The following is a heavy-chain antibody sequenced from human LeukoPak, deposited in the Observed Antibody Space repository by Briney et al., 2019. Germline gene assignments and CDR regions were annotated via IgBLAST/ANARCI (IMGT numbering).Heavy chain of an antibody. D-gene: IGHD6-25*01. CDR1: GFTFSNAW. J-gene: IGHJ4*02. CDR2: ISGNGGRT. CDR3: AKDESPRIAADNY. Sequence: GGSLRLSRAASGFTFSNAWMSWVRQAPGKGLEWVSAISGNGGRTYYADSVKGRFTISRDNSKNTLYLQMNSLRAEDTAVYYCAKDESPRIAADNYWGQGTLVTVSS. V-gene: IGHV3-23*01.